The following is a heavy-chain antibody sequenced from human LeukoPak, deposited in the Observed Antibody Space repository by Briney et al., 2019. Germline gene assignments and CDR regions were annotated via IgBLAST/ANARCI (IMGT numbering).Heavy chain of an antibody. J-gene: IGHJ5*02. CDR2: ISYDGSHK. CDR3: ARDMEYCSDVSCPKNWFDP. Sequence: GGSLRLSCADSGFTFSNYAVHWVRQAPGKGLEWVAVISYDGSHKYYADSMKGRFTISRDNSKNTLYLQMNSLRAEDTAVYYCARDMEYCSDVSCPKNWFDPWGQGTLVTVSS. CDR1: GFTFSNYA. V-gene: IGHV3-30*04. D-gene: IGHD2-15*01.